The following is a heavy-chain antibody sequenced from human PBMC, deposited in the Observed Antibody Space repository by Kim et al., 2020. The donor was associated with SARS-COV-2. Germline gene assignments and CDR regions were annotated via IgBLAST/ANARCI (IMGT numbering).Heavy chain of an antibody. CDR2: IYYSGST. D-gene: IGHD1-26*01. V-gene: IGHV4-30-4*01. J-gene: IGHJ6*02. Sequence: SETLSLTCTVSGGSISSGDYYWSWIRQPPGKGLEWIGYIYYSGSTYYNPSLKSRVTISVDTSKNQFSLKLSSVTAADTAVYYCASTEVGRYQNGMDVWGQGTTVTVSS. CDR1: GGSISSGDYY. CDR3: ASTEVGRYQNGMDV.